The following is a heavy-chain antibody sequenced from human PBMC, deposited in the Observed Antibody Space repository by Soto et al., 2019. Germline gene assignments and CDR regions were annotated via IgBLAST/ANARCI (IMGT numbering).Heavy chain of an antibody. CDR2: TSFSGYT. CDR1: CDSVSGGDSY. CDR3: VRGGNPYHYATSGPGTFDK. Sequence: QVQLQESGPGLVTPSQTLSLTCTVSCDSVSGGDSYWSWIRQPPGKALEWIGYTSFSGYTSYTPSLMSRVTISVDMSKSQFYLRLTSVTAADTAIYYCVRGGNPYHYATSGPGTFDKWGQGTLVSVSS. D-gene: IGHD3-22*01. V-gene: IGHV4-30-4*01. J-gene: IGHJ4*02.